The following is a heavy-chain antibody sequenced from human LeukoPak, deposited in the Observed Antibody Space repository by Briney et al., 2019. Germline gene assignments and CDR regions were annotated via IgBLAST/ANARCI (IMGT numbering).Heavy chain of an antibody. D-gene: IGHD1-26*01. CDR3: ARRRIVGSTGFYFDP. J-gene: IGHJ5*02. CDR2: IYYGGSP. V-gene: IGHV4-39*01. CDR1: GGSISTTTNS. Sequence: PSETLSLTCDVSGGSISTTTNSWGWAWIRQRPTKGLEWIGSIYYGGSPYYTSSLKSRATISVDTSKNQFSLKLASLTAADTAVYYCARRRIVGSTGFYFDPWGAGTLVTVSS.